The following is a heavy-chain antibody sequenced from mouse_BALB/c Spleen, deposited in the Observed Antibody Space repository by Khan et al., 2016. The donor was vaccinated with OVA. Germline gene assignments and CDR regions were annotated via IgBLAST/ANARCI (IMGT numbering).Heavy chain of an antibody. CDR1: GFSLTSYG. V-gene: IGHV2-3*01. J-gene: IGHJ4*01. D-gene: IGHD2-1*01. Sequence: VKLMESGPGLVAPSQSLSITCTVSGFSLTSYGVNWVRQPPGKGLEWLGVIWGDGSTNYHSALKSRLNISKDHSKSQVFLKLSSLKTDDTATYYCARFEYYGNFYAMDYWGQGTSVTVSS. CDR3: ARFEYYGNFYAMDY. CDR2: IWGDGST.